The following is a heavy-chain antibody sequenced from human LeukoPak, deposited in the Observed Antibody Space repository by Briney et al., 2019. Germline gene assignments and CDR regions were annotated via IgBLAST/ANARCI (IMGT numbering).Heavy chain of an antibody. CDR1: GXTFSSYW. D-gene: IGHD2-15*01. V-gene: IGHV3-74*01. CDR3: ARVVDSMWRYFDL. Sequence: GGSLRLSWAASGXTFSSYWMHWVRQAPGKGLVWVSLINSDGSRISYADSVKGRFTISRDNAKNTLYLQMNSLRAEDTAVYYCARVVDSMWRYFDLWGRGARVTVSS. J-gene: IGHJ2*01. CDR2: INSDGSRI.